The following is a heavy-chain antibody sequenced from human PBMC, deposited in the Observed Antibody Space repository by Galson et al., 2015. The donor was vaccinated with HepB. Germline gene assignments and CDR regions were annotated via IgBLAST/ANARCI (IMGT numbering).Heavy chain of an antibody. D-gene: IGHD2-8*01. J-gene: IGHJ6*03. CDR3: AKGSGMVDYYYYIDV. V-gene: IGHV3-9*01. CDR2: ISWNSGSV. CDR1: GFTFHDYA. Sequence: SLRLSCAASGFTFHDYAMHWVRQAPGKGLEWVSGISWNSGSVVYAASVKGRFTISRDNAKNSLFLQMNGLRAEDTALYFCAKGSGMVDYYYYIDVWGKGTTVTVSS.